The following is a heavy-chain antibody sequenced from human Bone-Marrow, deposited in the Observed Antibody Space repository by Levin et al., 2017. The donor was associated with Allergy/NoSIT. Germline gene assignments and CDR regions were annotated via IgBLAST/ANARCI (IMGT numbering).Heavy chain of an antibody. CDR1: CGSVSSSSYY. CDR3: ASPGSWENTDRNYYMDV. CDR2: MYYTGST. D-gene: IGHD1-26*01. V-gene: IGHV4-39*01. Sequence: SQTLSLTCTVACGSVSSSSYYWAWIRQPPGKGLEWIGSMYYTGSTYYNPSLKTRVTIAEDTSKNQFSLNLRSVTAADTAVYDCASPGSWENTDRNYYMDVWGKGTTVTVSS. J-gene: IGHJ6*03.